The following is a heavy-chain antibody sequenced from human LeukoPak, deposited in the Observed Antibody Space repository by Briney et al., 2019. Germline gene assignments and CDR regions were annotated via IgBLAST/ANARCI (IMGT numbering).Heavy chain of an antibody. D-gene: IGHD4-11*01. J-gene: IGHJ4*02. CDR2: ISYDGNNK. V-gene: IGHV3-30-3*01. CDR1: GFTFSSYT. CDR3: ARDVGLATVTTGGH. Sequence: PGRSLRLSCAASGFTFSSYTMHWVRQAPGKGLEWAAVISYDGNNKYYADSVKGRFTISRDNSKNTLYLQMSSLRAEDTAVYYCARDVGLATVTTGGHWGQGTLVTVSS.